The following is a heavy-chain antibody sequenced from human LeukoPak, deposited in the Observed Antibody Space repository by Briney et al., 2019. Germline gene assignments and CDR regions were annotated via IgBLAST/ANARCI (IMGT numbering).Heavy chain of an antibody. CDR1: GFTFTSYD. CDR3: VRDGEGVAISVNYWFDP. Sequence: ASVKVSCKASGFTFTSYDINWVRQASGQGLEWMGWMNPNTGDTGYAQKFQGRVTMTKDISISTAYMELRGLRSEDTAIYYCVRDGEGVAISVNYWFDPWGQGTLVTVSS. V-gene: IGHV1-8*01. CDR2: MNPNTGDT. D-gene: IGHD3-10*01. J-gene: IGHJ5*02.